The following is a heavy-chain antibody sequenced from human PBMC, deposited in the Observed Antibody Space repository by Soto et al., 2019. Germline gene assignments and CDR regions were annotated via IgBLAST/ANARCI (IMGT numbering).Heavy chain of an antibody. CDR2: ISAYNGNT. J-gene: IGHJ4*02. Sequence: QVQLVQSGAEVKKPGASVKVSCKASGYTFTIYGISWVRQAPGQGLEWMGWISAYNGNTNYAQKLQGRVTMTKETSTSTAYMELRSLRSDDTAVYYCARDREEYCGGDCYRWGFGYWGQGTLVTVSS. CDR3: ARDREEYCGGDCYRWGFGY. D-gene: IGHD2-21*02. CDR1: GYTFTIYG. V-gene: IGHV1-18*01.